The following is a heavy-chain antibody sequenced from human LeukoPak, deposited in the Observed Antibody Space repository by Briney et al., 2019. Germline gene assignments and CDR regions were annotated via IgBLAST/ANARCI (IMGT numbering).Heavy chain of an antibody. J-gene: IGHJ4*02. CDR2: INHNGGTT. Sequence: RGSLRLSCAASGFTFSIFTMNWVRQAPGKGLEWVSIINHNGGTTYYTDSVKGRFTISRDNSNNTVYLQMTSLRAEDTAIYYCAKDGLCPSVCPTKIDVAGYVDSWGRGTLVTVSS. CDR1: GFTFSIFT. V-gene: IGHV3-23*01. D-gene: IGHD6-19*01. CDR3: AKDGLCPSVCPTKIDVAGYVDS.